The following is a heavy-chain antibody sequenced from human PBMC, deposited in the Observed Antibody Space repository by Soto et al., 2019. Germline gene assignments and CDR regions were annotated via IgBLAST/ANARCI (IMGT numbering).Heavy chain of an antibody. D-gene: IGHD2-15*01. CDR1: GGSISSGGYS. CDR3: ARGQVVAAQH. V-gene: IGHV4-30-2*01. Sequence: QLQLQESGSGLVKPSQTLSLTCAVSGGSISSGGYSWSWIRQPPGKGLEWIGYIYHSGSTYYNPSLKSRVTIPVDRSKNQVPLKRGSVTAADTAVYSCARGQVVAAQHWGQGTLVTVSS. J-gene: IGHJ4*02. CDR2: IYHSGST.